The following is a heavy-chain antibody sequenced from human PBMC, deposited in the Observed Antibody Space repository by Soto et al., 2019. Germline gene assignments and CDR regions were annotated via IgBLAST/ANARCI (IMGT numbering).Heavy chain of an antibody. CDR2: IYATGTT. J-gene: IGHJ5*02. V-gene: IGHV4-4*07. CDR1: GASISGFY. Sequence: ETLSLTCTVSGASISGFYWSWIWKSAGKGLEWIGRIYATGTTDYNPSLKSRVMMSVDTSKKQFSLKLRSVTAADTAVYYCVRDGTKTLRDWFDPWGQGISVTV. D-gene: IGHD1-1*01. CDR3: VRDGTKTLRDWFDP.